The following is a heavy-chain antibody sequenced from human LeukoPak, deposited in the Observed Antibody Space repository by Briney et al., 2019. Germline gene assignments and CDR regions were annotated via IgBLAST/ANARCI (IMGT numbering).Heavy chain of an antibody. CDR2: ISAYNGNT. CDR3: ARGRYRAWAGRIAARAFDY. Sequence: ASVKVSCKASGYTFTSYGISWVRQTPGQWLEWMGWISAYNGNTNYAQKFQGRVTITTDESTSTAYMELSSLRSEDMAVYYCARGRYRAWAGRIAARAFDYWGQGTLVTVSS. D-gene: IGHD6-6*01. CDR1: GYTFTSYG. V-gene: IGHV1-18*03. J-gene: IGHJ4*02.